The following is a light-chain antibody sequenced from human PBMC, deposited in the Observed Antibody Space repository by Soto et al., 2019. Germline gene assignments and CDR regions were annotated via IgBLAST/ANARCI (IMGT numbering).Light chain of an antibody. Sequence: QSVLTQPRSVSGSLGQSVTISCTGTSSDVGGYNYVSWYQQHPGKAPKLMIYDVSKRPSGVPDRFSGSKSGNTASLTISGLQAEDEADYYCCSYAGSFFYVFGTGTKVTVL. CDR1: SSDVGGYNY. CDR3: CSYAGSFFYV. J-gene: IGLJ1*01. V-gene: IGLV2-11*01. CDR2: DVS.